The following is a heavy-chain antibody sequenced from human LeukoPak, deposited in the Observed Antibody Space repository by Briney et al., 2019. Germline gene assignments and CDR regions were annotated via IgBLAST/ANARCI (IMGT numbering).Heavy chain of an antibody. CDR2: ITSSGTYI. J-gene: IGHJ6*03. CDR3: ARDPYSGNYGNDYYYYMDV. V-gene: IGHV3-21*01. D-gene: IGHD1-26*01. CDR1: GFTFSSYA. Sequence: PGGSLRLSCAASGFTFSSYAMSWVRQAPGKAMEWVSSITSSGTYIFYADSVKGRFTISRDNAKNSLYLQMDSLGPEDTAVYYCARDPYSGNYGNDYYYYMDVWGKGTTVTISS.